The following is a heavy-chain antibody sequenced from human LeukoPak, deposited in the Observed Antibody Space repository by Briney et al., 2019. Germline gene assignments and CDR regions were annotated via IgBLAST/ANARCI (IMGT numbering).Heavy chain of an antibody. Sequence: SGGSLRLSCAASGFTFSSYWMSWVRQAPGKGLEWVANTKKDGSEKEYVDSVKGRFTIPRDNAKNSLYLQMNSLRVEDTAVYYCVRVDTSSYYYELSFDYWGQGTLVTVSS. CDR1: GFTFSSYW. CDR3: VRVDTSSYYYELSFDY. CDR2: TKKDGSEK. J-gene: IGHJ4*02. V-gene: IGHV3-7*01. D-gene: IGHD3-22*01.